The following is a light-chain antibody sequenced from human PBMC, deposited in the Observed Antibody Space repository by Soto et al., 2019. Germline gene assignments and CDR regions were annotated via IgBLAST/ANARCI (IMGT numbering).Light chain of an antibody. CDR2: NIN. Sequence: QSVLTQPPSVSGAPGQRVTISCTGSSSNIGAGYDVHWYQRLPGTAPKVRIYNINNRPSGVPDRFSGSKSGTSASLAITGLQAEDDADYYCQSYDSSLSGSYVFGTGTKLTVL. J-gene: IGLJ1*01. CDR1: SSNIGAGYD. CDR3: QSYDSSLSGSYV. V-gene: IGLV1-40*01.